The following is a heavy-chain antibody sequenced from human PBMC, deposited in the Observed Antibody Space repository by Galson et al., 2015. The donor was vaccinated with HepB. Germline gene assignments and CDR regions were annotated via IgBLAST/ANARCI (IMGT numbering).Heavy chain of an antibody. D-gene: IGHD5-12*01. CDR2: IDWDDDK. CDR1: GFSLSTSGMC. Sequence: PALVKPTQTLTLTCTFSGFSLSTSGMCVSWIRQPPGKALEWLARIDWDDDKYYSTSLKTRLTISKDTSKNQVVLTMTNMDPVDTATYYCARSRGYSGYYGMDVWGQGTTVTVSS. V-gene: IGHV2-70*11. J-gene: IGHJ6*02. CDR3: ARSRGYSGYYGMDV.